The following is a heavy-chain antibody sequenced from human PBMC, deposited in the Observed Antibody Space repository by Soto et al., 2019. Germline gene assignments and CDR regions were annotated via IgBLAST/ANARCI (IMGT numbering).Heavy chain of an antibody. V-gene: IGHV4-61*01. CDR3: AREFSVNYYYKYDIAV. J-gene: IGHJ6*02. CDR2: INYNGNT. Sequence: QVQLQESGPGLVKPSETLSLTCTVSGDSVTSINFYWSWIRQSPGKSLEWIGLINYNGNTNYNPSLRSLVTISLNTPKNQFTLTLRYVTAADTARYYCAREFSVNYYYKYDIAVWGQRTAVTVSS. CDR1: GDSVTSINFY.